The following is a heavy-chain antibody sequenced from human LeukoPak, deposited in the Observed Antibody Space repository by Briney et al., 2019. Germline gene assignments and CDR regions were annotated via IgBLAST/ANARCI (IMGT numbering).Heavy chain of an antibody. J-gene: IGHJ4*02. Sequence: GGSLRLSCAASGFTFSSYAMHWVRQAPGKGLEWVAVISYDGSNKYYADSVKGRFTISRDNSKNTLYLQMNSLRAEDTAVYYCAKGGAVAGTVYWGQGTLVTVSS. V-gene: IGHV3-30-3*01. D-gene: IGHD6-19*01. CDR2: ISYDGSNK. CDR3: AKGGAVAGTVY. CDR1: GFTFSSYA.